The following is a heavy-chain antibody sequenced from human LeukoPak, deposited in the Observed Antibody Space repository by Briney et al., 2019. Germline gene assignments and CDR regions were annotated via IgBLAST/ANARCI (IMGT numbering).Heavy chain of an antibody. CDR1: GYTFTSYD. D-gene: IGHD3-16*02. J-gene: IGHJ5*02. CDR3: ARALRDYDYVWGSYRQWWFDP. Sequence: ASVKVSCKASGYTFTSYDINWVRQATGQGLEWMGWMNPNSGNTGYAQKFQGRVTMTRNTSISTAYMELSSLRSEDTAVYYCARALRDYDYVWGSYRQWWFDPWGQGTLVTVSS. CDR2: MNPNSGNT. V-gene: IGHV1-8*01.